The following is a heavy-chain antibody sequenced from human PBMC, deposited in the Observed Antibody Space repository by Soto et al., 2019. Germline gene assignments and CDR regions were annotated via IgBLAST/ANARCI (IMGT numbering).Heavy chain of an antibody. D-gene: IGHD3-10*01. CDR2: IIPIFGTA. CDR1: GGTFSSYA. J-gene: IGHJ6*02. V-gene: IGHV1-69*13. CDR3: ARVNPPKGYGSGSYYNEDYYYGMDV. Sequence: ASVKVSCTASGGTFSSYAISWVRQAPGQGLEWMGGIIPIFGTANYAQKFQGRVTITADESTSTAYMELSSLRSEDTAVYYCARVNPPKGYGSGSYYNEDYYYGMDVWGQGTTVTVSS.